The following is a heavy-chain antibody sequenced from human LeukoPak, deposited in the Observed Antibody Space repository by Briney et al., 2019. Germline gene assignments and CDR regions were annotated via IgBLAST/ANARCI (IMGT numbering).Heavy chain of an antibody. Sequence: SETLSLTCTVSGGSISSSSCYWGWIRQSPGKGLEWIGNIYYGGSTYYNPSLQSRVTISVDTSKNQFSLKLGSVTAADTAVYYCARDRIVGVARPVDEWGQGTTVTVSS. CDR3: ARDRIVGVARPVDE. D-gene: IGHD1-26*01. CDR1: GGSISSSSCY. J-gene: IGHJ6*02. V-gene: IGHV4-39*02. CDR2: IYYGGST.